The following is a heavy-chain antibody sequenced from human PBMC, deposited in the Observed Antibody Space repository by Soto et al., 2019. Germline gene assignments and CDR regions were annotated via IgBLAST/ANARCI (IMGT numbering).Heavy chain of an antibody. CDR3: ARDRLSYYY. Sequence: GASVKLSCTASGGTFSSYAISWVRQAPGQGLEWMGGIIPIFGTANYAQKFQGRVTITADESTSTAYMELRSLRSDDTAVYYCARDRLSYYYWGQGTLVTVSS. CDR2: IIPIFGTA. V-gene: IGHV1-69*13. J-gene: IGHJ4*02. CDR1: GGTFSSYA. D-gene: IGHD2-21*01.